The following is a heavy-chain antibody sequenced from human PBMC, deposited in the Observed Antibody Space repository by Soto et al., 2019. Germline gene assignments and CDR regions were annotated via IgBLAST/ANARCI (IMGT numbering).Heavy chain of an antibody. D-gene: IGHD3-16*01. Sequence: QLQLQESGPGLVKPSETLSLTCTVSGGSISSSSYYWGWIRQPPGKGLEWIGSIYYSGSTYYNPSLXPXVXXSVDPSKIQFSLPRSSVPAADTAVSSCARSSSYHDGGGNDYWGQGTLVTVSS. CDR1: GGSISSSSYY. CDR3: ARSSSYHDGGGNDY. V-gene: IGHV4-39*01. J-gene: IGHJ4*02. CDR2: IYYSGST.